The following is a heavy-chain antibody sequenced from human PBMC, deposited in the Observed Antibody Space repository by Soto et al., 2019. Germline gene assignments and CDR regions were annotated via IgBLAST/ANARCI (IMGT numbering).Heavy chain of an antibody. Sequence: AASVKVSCKASGGTFSSYAISWVRQAPGQGLEWMGGIIPIFGTANYAQKFQGRVTITADESTSTAYMELSSLRSEDTAVYYCARADDYGETDYFDYWGQGTLVTVSS. CDR3: ARADDYGETDYFDY. J-gene: IGHJ4*02. CDR1: GGTFSSYA. V-gene: IGHV1-69*13. D-gene: IGHD4-17*01. CDR2: IIPIFGTA.